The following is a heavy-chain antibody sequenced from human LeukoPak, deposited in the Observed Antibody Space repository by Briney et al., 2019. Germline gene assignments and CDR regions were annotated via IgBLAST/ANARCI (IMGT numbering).Heavy chain of an antibody. V-gene: IGHV3-74*01. CDR1: GCTFSSYW. Sequence: PGGSLRLSCAASGCTFSSYWMHWVRQAPGKGLVWVSRINSDGSSTSYADSVKGRFTISRDNAKNTLYLQMNSLRAEDTAVYYCARDGGTFSIYYYYYYMDVWGKGTTVTVSS. J-gene: IGHJ6*03. CDR3: ARDGGTFSIYYYYYYMDV. D-gene: IGHD2-15*01. CDR2: INSDGSST.